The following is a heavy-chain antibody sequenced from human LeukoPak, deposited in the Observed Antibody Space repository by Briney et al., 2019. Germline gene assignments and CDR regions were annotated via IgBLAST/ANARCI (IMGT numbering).Heavy chain of an antibody. CDR1: GGSISSNNW. V-gene: IGHV4-4*02. J-gene: IGHJ4*02. Sequence: SGTLSLTCAVSGGSISSNNWWSWVRQPPGKGLEWIGDIYHSGSFNYNPSLKSRVTISVDKSKNQFSVNLSSVTAADTADYYCARYSSGYYYFDYWGQGTLVTVSS. CDR3: ARYSSGYYYFDY. CDR2: IYHSGSF. D-gene: IGHD5-12*01.